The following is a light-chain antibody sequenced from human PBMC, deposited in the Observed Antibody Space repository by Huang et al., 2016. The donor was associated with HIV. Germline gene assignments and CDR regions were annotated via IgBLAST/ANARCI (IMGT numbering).Light chain of an antibody. J-gene: IGKJ1*01. CDR3: MQSIQPAT. V-gene: IGKV2D-29*02. CDR1: QSLLHTDGKPY. Sequence: DIVMTQTPLSLSVTPGQPASISCKSRQSLLHTDGKPYLFWYLQKPGQYPQLLLYEVCNRLSGVPDRFSGSGSGTDFTLKISRVEAEDVGIYFCMQSIQPATFGQGTKVEI. CDR2: EVC.